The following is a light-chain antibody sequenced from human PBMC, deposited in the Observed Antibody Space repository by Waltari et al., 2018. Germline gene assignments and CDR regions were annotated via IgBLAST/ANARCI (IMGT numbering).Light chain of an antibody. CDR3: VLYLPSGIWV. J-gene: IGLJ3*02. CDR1: SCSVSPSFS. Sequence: QTVVTQEPSFSVSPGGTVTLTCTFTSCSVSPSFSPSWYQQTPGQAPRTLIYSTNTRSSGVPDRFSGSILGSKAALTITGAQADDESDYYCVLYLPSGIWVFGGGTKLTVL. V-gene: IGLV8-61*01. CDR2: STN.